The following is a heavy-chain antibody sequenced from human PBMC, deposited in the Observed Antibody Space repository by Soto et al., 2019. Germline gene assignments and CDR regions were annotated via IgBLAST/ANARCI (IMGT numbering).Heavy chain of an antibody. J-gene: IGHJ3*02. CDR1: GYSFTSYW. V-gene: IGHV5-51*01. CDR3: ATTGESRPGDTDAFDI. D-gene: IGHD1-1*01. Sequence: GESLKISCKGSGYSFTSYWIGWVRQMPGKGLEWMGIIYPGDSDTRYSPSFQGQVTISADKSISTAYLQWSSLKASDTAMYYCATTGESRPGDTDAFDIWGQGTMVTVSS. CDR2: IYPGDSDT.